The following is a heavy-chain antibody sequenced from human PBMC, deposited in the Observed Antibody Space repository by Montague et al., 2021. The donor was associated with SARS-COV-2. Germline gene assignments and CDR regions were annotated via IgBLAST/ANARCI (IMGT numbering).Heavy chain of an antibody. D-gene: IGHD6-13*01. J-gene: IGHJ4*02. CDR1: GGSISSGYFY. CDR3: ATREQHGCSWVFDY. CDR2: IYPGGYS. Sequence: TLSLTCTVSGGSISSGYFYWSWIRQPAGKGLEWIGLIYPGGYSNYNPPLKSRVTISVDTSKHQFSLKLSSVTAADMTVYYCATREQHGCSWVFDYWGQGTLVTVSS. V-gene: IGHV4-61*02.